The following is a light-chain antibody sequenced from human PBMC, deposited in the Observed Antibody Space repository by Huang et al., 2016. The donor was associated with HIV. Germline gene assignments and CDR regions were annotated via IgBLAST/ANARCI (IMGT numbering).Light chain of an antibody. J-gene: IGKJ3*01. Sequence: EIVLTQSPATLSLSPGERATLPCRASQSVSSYLAWYQQKPGQAPRRLIYDAANRATGIPARFSGSGSGTDYTLTISSLEPEDFAVYYCQQRSNWPPEVTFGPGTKVDIK. CDR1: QSVSSY. CDR2: DAA. CDR3: QQRSNWPPEVT. V-gene: IGKV3-11*01.